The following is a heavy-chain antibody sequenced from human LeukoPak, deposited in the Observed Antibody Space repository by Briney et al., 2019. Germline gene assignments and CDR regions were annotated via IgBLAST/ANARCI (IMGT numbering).Heavy chain of an antibody. CDR2: IYYSGST. CDR3: ARHYSTTWASYYFDY. Sequence: PSETLSLTCTVSGGSISSYYWSWIRQPPGKGLEWIGNIYYSGSTKYNPSLKSRVTISVDTSKNQFSLKLSSVTAADAAVYYCARHYSTTWASYYFDYWGRGALVTVSS. CDR1: GGSISSYY. J-gene: IGHJ4*02. V-gene: IGHV4-59*08. D-gene: IGHD6-13*01.